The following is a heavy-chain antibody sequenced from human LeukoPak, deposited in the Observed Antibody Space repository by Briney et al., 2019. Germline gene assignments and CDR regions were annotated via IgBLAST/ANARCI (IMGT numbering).Heavy chain of an antibody. J-gene: IGHJ6*03. CDR2: ISGYNGNT. V-gene: IGHV1-18*01. CDR3: ARGYESYYGYAYYYMDV. D-gene: IGHD1-26*01. Sequence: GVSVKVSCKASGYTFTSYGISWVRQAPGQGLEWMGWISGYNGNTNYAEKFQGRVTMTTDTSTRTAYMDLRSLRSDDTAVYYCARGYESYYGYAYYYMDVWGKGTSVTISS. CDR1: GYTFTSYG.